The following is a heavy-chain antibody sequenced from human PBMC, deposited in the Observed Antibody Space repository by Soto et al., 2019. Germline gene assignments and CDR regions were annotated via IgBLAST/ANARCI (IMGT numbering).Heavy chain of an antibody. CDR3: ARTYSNYDNWFDP. J-gene: IGHJ5*02. D-gene: IGHD4-4*01. CDR1: GGSVSSGRFY. V-gene: IGHV4-61*01. Sequence: SETLSLTCTVSGGSVSSGRFYWTWIRQPPGRGLEWIGHTFYGGSTKYNPSLESRVTISVDTSIDQFSLKLSSVTAADTAMYYCARTYSNYDNWFDPWGQGTLVTVSS. CDR2: TFYGGST.